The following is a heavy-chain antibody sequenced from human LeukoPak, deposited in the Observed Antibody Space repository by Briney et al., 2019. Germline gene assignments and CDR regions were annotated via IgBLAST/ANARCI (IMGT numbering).Heavy chain of an antibody. Sequence: PGGSLRLSCAASGFTFSSYAMSWVRQAPGKGLEWVAVIWYDGSNKYYADSVKGRFTISRDNSKNTLYLQMNSLRAEDTAVYYCARDLLPYYYDSSGYAHWGQGTLVTVSS. CDR2: IWYDGSNK. V-gene: IGHV3-33*08. CDR1: GFTFSSYA. D-gene: IGHD3-22*01. CDR3: ARDLLPYYYDSSGYAH. J-gene: IGHJ4*02.